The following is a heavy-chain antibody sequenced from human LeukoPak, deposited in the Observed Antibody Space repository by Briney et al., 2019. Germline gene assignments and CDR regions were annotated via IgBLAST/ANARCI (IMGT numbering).Heavy chain of an antibody. Sequence: SETLSLTCAVYGGSFSGYYWSWIRQPPGKGLEWIGEINHSGSTNYNPSLKSRVTISVDTSKNQFSLKLSSVPAADTAVYYCARGLTYYYDSSGYYFLDYWGQGTLVTVSS. V-gene: IGHV4-34*01. CDR3: ARGLTYYYDSSGYYFLDY. CDR2: INHSGST. D-gene: IGHD3-22*01. J-gene: IGHJ4*02. CDR1: GGSFSGYY.